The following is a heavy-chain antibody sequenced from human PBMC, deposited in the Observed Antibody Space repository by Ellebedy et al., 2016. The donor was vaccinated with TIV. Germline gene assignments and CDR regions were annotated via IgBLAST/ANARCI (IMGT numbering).Heavy chain of an antibody. Sequence: GESLKISCAASGFTFSNYWMTWVRQAPGKGLEWVATIKEDESKKYYLDSVKGRFTVSRDNAKNSLYLQMNSLRAEDTAVYYCASDLVVTDPSLSYGMDVWGQGTTVTVS. CDR3: ASDLVVTDPSLSYGMDV. J-gene: IGHJ6*02. CDR2: IKEDESKK. D-gene: IGHD2-21*02. CDR1: GFTFSNYW. V-gene: IGHV3-7*01.